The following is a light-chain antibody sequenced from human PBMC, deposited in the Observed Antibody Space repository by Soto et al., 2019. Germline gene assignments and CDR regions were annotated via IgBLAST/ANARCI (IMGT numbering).Light chain of an antibody. CDR2: DVS. J-gene: IGLJ1*01. Sequence: QSALTQPASVSGSPGQSITISCTGTSSDVGGYNYVSWYQQHPGKAPKLMIYDVSNRPSGVSYRLSGSKSGNTASLTISGLQAEDEADYCCSSYTSTTTLLYVFGTGTKVTVL. CDR1: SSDVGGYNY. V-gene: IGLV2-14*01. CDR3: SSYTSTTTLLYV.